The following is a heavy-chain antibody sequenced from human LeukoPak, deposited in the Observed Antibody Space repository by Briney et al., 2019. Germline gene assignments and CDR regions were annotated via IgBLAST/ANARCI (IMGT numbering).Heavy chain of an antibody. CDR2: ISWNGVGI. CDR3: VRIRWAQHFFDS. Sequence: GRSLRLSCAASGFNFYDYAIHWLRHAPGKDLEWVSGISWNGVGIDYADSVKGRFTISRDNAKDSVYLQMNRLRPEDTALYYCVRIRWAQHFFDSWGQGTPVTVSS. CDR1: GFNFYDYA. J-gene: IGHJ5*01. D-gene: IGHD3-3*02. V-gene: IGHV3-9*01.